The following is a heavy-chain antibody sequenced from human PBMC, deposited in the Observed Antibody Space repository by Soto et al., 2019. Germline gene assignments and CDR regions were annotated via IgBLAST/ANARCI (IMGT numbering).Heavy chain of an antibody. CDR3: VRAGHVFDVHYYGMDL. Sequence: PGWSLRLSCESSVFTFNDYSMDWVRQAPEKGLEWVSSISSSGTYIYYADSVKGRFAISRDNANNVMYLQMDTLRAEDTAVYYCVRAGHVFDVHYYGMDLWGQGTTVTVSS. J-gene: IGHJ6*02. CDR1: VFTFNDYS. CDR2: ISSSGTYI. D-gene: IGHD3-10*01. V-gene: IGHV3-21*01.